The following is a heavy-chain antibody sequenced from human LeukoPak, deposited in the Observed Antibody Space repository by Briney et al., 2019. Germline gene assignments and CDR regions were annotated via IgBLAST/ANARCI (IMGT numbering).Heavy chain of an antibody. CDR3: ARAGGSYDFWSGHIDY. J-gene: IGHJ4*02. CDR2: IYTSGST. CDR1: GGSISSGSYY. D-gene: IGHD3-3*01. Sequence: SETLSLTCTVSGGSISSGSYYWSWIRQPAGKGLEWIGRIYTSGSTNYNPSLKSRVTISVDTSKNQFSLKLSSVTAADTAVYYCARAGGSYDFWSGHIDYWGQGTLVTVSS. V-gene: IGHV4-61*02.